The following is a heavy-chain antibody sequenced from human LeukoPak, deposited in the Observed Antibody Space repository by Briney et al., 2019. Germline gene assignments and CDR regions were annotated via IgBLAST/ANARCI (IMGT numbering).Heavy chain of an antibody. D-gene: IGHD1-1*01. CDR2: ISSSSSYI. V-gene: IGHV3-21*01. J-gene: IGHJ4*02. CDR3: ARERQLERLAFGKEGSAFDY. CDR1: GFTFSSYS. Sequence: GVSLRLSCAASGFTFSSYSMNWVRQAPGKGLEWVSSISSSSSYIYYAASVKGRFTISRDNAKNSLYLQMNRLSAEDTAVYYCARERQLERLAFGKEGSAFDYWGQGTLVTVSS.